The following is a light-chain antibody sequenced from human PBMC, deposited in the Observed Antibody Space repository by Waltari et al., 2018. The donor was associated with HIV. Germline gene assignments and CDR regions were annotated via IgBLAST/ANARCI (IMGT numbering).Light chain of an antibody. CDR2: ENN. J-gene: IGLJ1*01. CDR1: SSNVGDNY. CDR3: GAWDDGLGAYV. Sequence: QSVLTQPPSVSAAPGQKVTISCSGSSSNVGDNYVSWYQQLPGTAPKVVIYENNKRPSEIPDRFSGSKSGASATLGITGLQTGDEADYYGGAWDDGLGAYVFGAGTKVTVL. V-gene: IGLV1-51*02.